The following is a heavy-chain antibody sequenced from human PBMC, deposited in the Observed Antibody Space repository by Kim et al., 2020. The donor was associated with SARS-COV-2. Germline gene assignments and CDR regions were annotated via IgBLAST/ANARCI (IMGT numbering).Heavy chain of an antibody. CDR1: GGSISSYY. D-gene: IGHD3-10*01. CDR2: IYYSGST. CDR3: ARTMVRGVTPPPKINWFDP. J-gene: IGHJ5*02. Sequence: SETLSLTCTVSGGSISSYYWSWIRQPPGKGLEWIGYIYYSGSTNYNPSLKSRVTISVDTSKNQFSLKLSSVTAADTAVYYCARTMVRGVTPPPKINWFDPWGQGTLVTVSS. V-gene: IGHV4-59*01.